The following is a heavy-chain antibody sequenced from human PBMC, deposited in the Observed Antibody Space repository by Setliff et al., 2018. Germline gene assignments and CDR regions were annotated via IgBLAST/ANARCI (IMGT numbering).Heavy chain of an antibody. Sequence: PGGSLRLSCAASGLTFSSDAMTWVRQTPGKGLEWVSIISSDGSSIYYADSVKGRFTISRDNSKNTLYLQMNSLRAEDTAVYYCRLWFGELLRDYWGQGTLVTVSS. CDR2: ISSDGSSI. V-gene: IGHV3-23*03. CDR3: RLWFGELLRDY. CDR1: GLTFSSDA. J-gene: IGHJ4*02. D-gene: IGHD3-10*01.